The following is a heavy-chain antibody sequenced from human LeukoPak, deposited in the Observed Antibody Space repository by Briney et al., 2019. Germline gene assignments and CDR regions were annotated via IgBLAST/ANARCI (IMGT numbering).Heavy chain of an antibody. V-gene: IGHV3-23*01. CDR1: GFTFSDYY. CDR3: AREGNYYDMDV. CDR2: ISGSGGTT. J-gene: IGHJ6*02. Sequence: GGSLRLSCAASGFTFSDYYMSWIRQAPGKGLEWVSVISGSGGTTYYADSAKGRFTISRDNSKNTLYLQMNSLTAEDTAVYYCAREGNYYDMDVWGQGTTVTVSS.